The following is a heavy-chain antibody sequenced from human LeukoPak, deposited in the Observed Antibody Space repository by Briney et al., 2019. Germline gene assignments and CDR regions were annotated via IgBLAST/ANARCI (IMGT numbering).Heavy chain of an antibody. Sequence: GGSLRLSCAASGFTFSSYGMHWVRQAPGKGLEWVAVIWYDGSNKYYADSVKGRFTISRDNSKNTLYPQMNSLRAEDTAVYYCARGGGGQLVGYYFDYWGQGTLVTVSS. CDR1: GFTFSSYG. CDR2: IWYDGSNK. V-gene: IGHV3-33*01. J-gene: IGHJ4*02. D-gene: IGHD6-6*01. CDR3: ARGGGGQLVGYYFDY.